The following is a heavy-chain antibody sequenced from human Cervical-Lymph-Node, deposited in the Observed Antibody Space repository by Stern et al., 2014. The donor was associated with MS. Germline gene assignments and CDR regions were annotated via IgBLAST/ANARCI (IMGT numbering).Heavy chain of an antibody. V-gene: IGHV5-51*01. J-gene: IGHJ4*02. CDR1: GFKFSIYW. D-gene: IGHD2-21*02. CDR3: ARQATAWASDV. CDR2: IYPGDSET. Sequence: VQLVQSGAELIRPGESLTISCKGSGFKFSIYWIPWVRQMPGKALDWMGIIYPGDSETRYSPSSQGEVTMSADKSTSTAYLQWSSLNASDTAMYFCARQATAWASDVWGQGTLVTVSS.